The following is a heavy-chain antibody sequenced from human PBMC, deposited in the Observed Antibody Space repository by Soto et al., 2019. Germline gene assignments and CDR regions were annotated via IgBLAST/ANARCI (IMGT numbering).Heavy chain of an antibody. D-gene: IGHD3-10*01. J-gene: IGHJ3*02. Sequence: EVQLVQSGAEVKKPGESLRISCKGSGYSFTSYWISWVRQMSGKGLEWMGRIDPSDSYTNYSPSFQGHVTISADKSISTAYLQWSSLKASDTAMYYCARLSMVRGVTPAAFDIWGQGTMVTVSS. V-gene: IGHV5-10-1*01. CDR3: ARLSMVRGVTPAAFDI. CDR2: IDPSDSYT. CDR1: GYSFTSYW.